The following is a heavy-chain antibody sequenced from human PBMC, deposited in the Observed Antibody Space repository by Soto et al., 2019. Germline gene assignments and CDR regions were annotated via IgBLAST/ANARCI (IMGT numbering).Heavy chain of an antibody. CDR3: ARDSPPVDY. Sequence: ASVKVSCKVSGYTLTELSMHWVRQAPGKGLEWMGGFDPEDGETIYAQKLQGRVTMTTDTSTSTAYMELRSLTSDDTAVYYRARDSPPVDYWGQGTLVTVSS. V-gene: IGHV1-24*01. J-gene: IGHJ4*02. CDR1: GYTLTELS. CDR2: FDPEDGET.